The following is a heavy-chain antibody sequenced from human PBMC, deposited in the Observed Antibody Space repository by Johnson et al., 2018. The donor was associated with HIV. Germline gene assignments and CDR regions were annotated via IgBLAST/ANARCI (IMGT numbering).Heavy chain of an antibody. J-gene: IGHJ3*02. CDR2: IYSGGST. D-gene: IGHD5-18*01. V-gene: IGHV3-66*02. Sequence: VQLMESGGGLVQPGGSLRLSCAASGFTVSCNYMSWVRQSPGKGLEWVSVIYSGGSTYYADSVKGRFNISRDISKNTVYLQMSSLKPEDTAVYYCTRDRIQIWSYVGTFDTWGPGAPVTVSS. CDR1: GFTVSCNY. CDR3: TRDRIQIWSYVGTFDT.